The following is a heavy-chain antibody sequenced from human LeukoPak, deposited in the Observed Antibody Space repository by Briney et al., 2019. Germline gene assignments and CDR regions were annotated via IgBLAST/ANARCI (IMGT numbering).Heavy chain of an antibody. CDR2: IIPIFGTA. CDR1: GYTFTSYA. D-gene: IGHD6-13*01. CDR3: ARTTMIAAAGTHWFDP. J-gene: IGHJ5*02. Sequence: GASVKVSCKASGYTFTSYAISWVRQAPGQGLEWMGGIIPIFGTANYARKFQGRVTITADESTSTAYMELSSLRSEDTAVYYCARTTMIAAAGTHWFDPWGQGTLVTVSS. V-gene: IGHV1-69*13.